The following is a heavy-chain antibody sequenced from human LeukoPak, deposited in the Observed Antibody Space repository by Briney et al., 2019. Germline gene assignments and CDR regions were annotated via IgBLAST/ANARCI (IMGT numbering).Heavy chain of an antibody. Sequence: PSQTLSLTCTVSGGSISSGGYYWSWIRQPPGRGLEWIGYIYNSGSTYYNPSLKSRVIISVDTPKNQFSLKLSAVTAADTAVYYCASGGEFTAENFQHWGQGTLVTVSS. D-gene: IGHD3-16*01. CDR2: IYNSGST. J-gene: IGHJ1*01. CDR3: ASGGEFTAENFQH. CDR1: GGSISSGGYY. V-gene: IGHV4-30-4*08.